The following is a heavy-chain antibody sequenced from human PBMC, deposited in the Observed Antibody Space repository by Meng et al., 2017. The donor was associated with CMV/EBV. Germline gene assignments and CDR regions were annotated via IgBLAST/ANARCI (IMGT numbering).Heavy chain of an antibody. CDR3: ARVAAAGDFDY. Sequence: GESLKISCAASGFTFSSYAMSWVRQAPGKGLEWVSGINWNGGSTGYADSVKGRFTISRDNAKNSLYLQMNSLRAEDTALYHCARVAAAGDFDYWGQGTLVTVSS. J-gene: IGHJ4*02. V-gene: IGHV3-20*01. D-gene: IGHD6-13*01. CDR1: GFTFSSYA. CDR2: INWNGGST.